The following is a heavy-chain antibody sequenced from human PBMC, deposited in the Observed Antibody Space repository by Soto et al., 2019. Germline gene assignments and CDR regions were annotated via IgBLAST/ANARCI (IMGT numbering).Heavy chain of an antibody. Sequence: GGSLRLSCAASGFTFSSYGMHWVRQAPGKGLEWVAVIWYDGSNKYYADSVKGRFTISRDHSKNTLYLQMNSLRAEDTAVYYCARYCSSTSCSLPSDYYYGMDVWGQGTTVTVSS. CDR3: ARYCSSTSCSLPSDYYYGMDV. D-gene: IGHD2-2*01. CDR1: GFTFSSYG. CDR2: IWYDGSNK. V-gene: IGHV3-33*01. J-gene: IGHJ6*02.